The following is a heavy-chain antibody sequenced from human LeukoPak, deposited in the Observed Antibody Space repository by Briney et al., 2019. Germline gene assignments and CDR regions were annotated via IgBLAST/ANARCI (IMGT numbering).Heavy chain of an antibody. V-gene: IGHV1-69*02. CDR1: GGTFSSYT. CDR2: IIPIHGIA. J-gene: IGHJ6*02. Sequence: SVKVSCKASGGTFSSYTISWVRQAPGQGLEWMGRIIPIHGIANYAQKFQGRVTITADKSTSTAYMELSSLRSQDTAVYYCARDGVVRPPDCSSTSCPYNYYYYGMDVWGQGTTVTVSS. D-gene: IGHD2-2*01. CDR3: ARDGVVRPPDCSSTSCPYNYYYYGMDV.